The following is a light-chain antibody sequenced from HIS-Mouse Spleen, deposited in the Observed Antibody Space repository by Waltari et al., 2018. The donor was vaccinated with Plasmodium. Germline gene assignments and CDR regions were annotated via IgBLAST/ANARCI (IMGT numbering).Light chain of an antibody. V-gene: IGKV1-39*01. J-gene: IGKJ1*01. CDR1: QSISNY. Sequence: DIQLTQSPSSLSASVADRVTITCRASQSISNYLNRYQQKPGKAPKFLIYAASTLQSWVPSRCSGSGAGTDFTLTISSLQPEDFASYYCQQSYSTWTFGQGTKVEIK. CDR2: AAS. CDR3: QQSYSTWT.